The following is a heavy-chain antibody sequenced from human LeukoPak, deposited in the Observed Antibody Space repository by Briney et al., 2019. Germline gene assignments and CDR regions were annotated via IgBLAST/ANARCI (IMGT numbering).Heavy chain of an antibody. CDR1: GFTFSSYW. CDR2: IKQDGSEK. J-gene: IGHJ4*02. CDR3: ARDHVVPTVLFDH. V-gene: IGHV3-7*05. D-gene: IGHD5-12*01. Sequence: AESLRLSCAASGFTFSSYWMGWVRQAPGKGLEWVANIKQDGSEKYYVHSVKGRFTISRDNARNSLFLQMNSLRAEDTAVYYCARDHVVPTVLFDHWGQGTLVTVSS.